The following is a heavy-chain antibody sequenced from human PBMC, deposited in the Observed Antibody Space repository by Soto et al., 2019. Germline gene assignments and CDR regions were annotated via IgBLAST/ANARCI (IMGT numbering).Heavy chain of an antibody. CDR1: GFTSSSYG. V-gene: IGHV3-33*01. CDR2: IWYDGSNK. D-gene: IGHD3-9*01. CDR3: ARGGDILTGYDYYYYGMDV. J-gene: IGHJ6*02. Sequence: GGSLRLSCAASGFTSSSYGMHWVRQAPGKGLEWVAVIWYDGSNKYYADSVKGRFTISRDNSKNTLYLQMNSLRAEDTAVYYCARGGDILTGYDYYYYGMDVWGQGTTVTVSS.